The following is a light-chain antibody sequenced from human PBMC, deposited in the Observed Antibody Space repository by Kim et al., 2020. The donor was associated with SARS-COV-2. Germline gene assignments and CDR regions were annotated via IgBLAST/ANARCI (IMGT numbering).Light chain of an antibody. CDR1: KLGDKY. V-gene: IGLV3-1*01. Sequence: SYELTQPPSVSVSPGQPASITCSGDKLGDKYACWYQQKPGQSPVLVIYQDSKRPSGIPERFSGSNSGNTATLTISGTQAMDEADYYCQAWDSSNLVFGGG. CDR3: QAWDSSNLV. CDR2: QDS. J-gene: IGLJ2*01.